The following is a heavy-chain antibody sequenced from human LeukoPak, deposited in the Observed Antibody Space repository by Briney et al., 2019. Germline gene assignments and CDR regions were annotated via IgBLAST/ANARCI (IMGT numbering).Heavy chain of an antibody. CDR3: ARGSDMVRGVPPPLDY. CDR2: MYTSGST. V-gene: IGHV4-4*07. D-gene: IGHD3-10*01. J-gene: IGHJ4*02. CDR1: GGSISNYY. Sequence: PSETLCLTCTVSGGSISNYYWSWIRQPAGKGLEWIGRMYTSGSTNYNPSLKSRVTMSVDTSKNQFSLKLSSVTAADTAVYYCARGSDMVRGVPPPLDYWGQGTLVTVSS.